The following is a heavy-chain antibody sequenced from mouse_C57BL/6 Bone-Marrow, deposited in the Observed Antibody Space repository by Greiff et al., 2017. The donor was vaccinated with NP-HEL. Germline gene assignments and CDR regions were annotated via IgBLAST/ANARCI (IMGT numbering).Heavy chain of an antibody. CDR1: GFNIKNTY. J-gene: IGHJ4*01. V-gene: IGHV14-3*01. CDR2: IDPANGNT. CDR3: ARSDSSGYNAMDY. D-gene: IGHD3-2*02. Sequence: EVQRVESVAELVRPGASVKLSCTASGFNIKNTYMHWVKQRPEQGLEWIGRIDPANGNTKYAPKFQGKATITADTSSNTAYLQLSSLTSEDTAIYYCARSDSSGYNAMDYWGQGTSVTVSS.